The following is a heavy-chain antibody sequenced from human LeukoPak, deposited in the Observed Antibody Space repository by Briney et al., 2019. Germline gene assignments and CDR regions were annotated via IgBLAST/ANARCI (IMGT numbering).Heavy chain of an antibody. CDR3: ARDLLAQWELPYIDY. CDR1: GFTFSSYS. V-gene: IGHV3-21*01. CDR2: ISSSSSYM. Sequence: PGGSLRLSCAASGFTFSSYSMNWVRQAPGKGLEWVSSISSSSSYMYYADSVKGRFTISRDNAKNSLYLQMNSLRAEDTAVYYCARDLLAQWELPYIDYWGQGTLVTVSS. J-gene: IGHJ4*02. D-gene: IGHD1-26*01.